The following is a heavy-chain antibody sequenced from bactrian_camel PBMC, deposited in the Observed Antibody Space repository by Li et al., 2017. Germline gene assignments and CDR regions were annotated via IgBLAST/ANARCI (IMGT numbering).Heavy chain of an antibody. D-gene: IGHD2*01. CDR1: GLSGGSVS. Sequence: QVQLVESGGGLVQPGGSLRITCAASGLSGGSVSVAWFRQAPGKEREGVAAIRRDETSRVADSVKGRFTISQDNTENSIHLDMTNLSPEDTAMYYCAAVPVLLWYGGLLIPDEYTHWGQGTQVTVS. CDR2: IRRDETS. CDR3: AAVPVLLWYGGLLIPDEYTH. J-gene: IGHJ4*01. V-gene: IGHV3S55*01.